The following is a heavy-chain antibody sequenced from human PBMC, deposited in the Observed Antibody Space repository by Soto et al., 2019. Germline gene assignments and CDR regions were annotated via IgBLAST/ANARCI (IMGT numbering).Heavy chain of an antibody. D-gene: IGHD3-10*01. CDR1: CGSFSGYY. CDR2: INHSGST. Sequence: ETLCGTCAVYCGSFSGYYWSCIRQPAGRGLEWIGEINHSGSTNYNPSLKSRVTISVDTTKNQFSLKLSSVTAADTAVYYCAICPSSAHVNRVIIEFSAPWGQGTLDPVSS. CDR3: AICPSSAHVNRVIIEFSAP. J-gene: IGHJ5*02. V-gene: IGHV4-34*01.